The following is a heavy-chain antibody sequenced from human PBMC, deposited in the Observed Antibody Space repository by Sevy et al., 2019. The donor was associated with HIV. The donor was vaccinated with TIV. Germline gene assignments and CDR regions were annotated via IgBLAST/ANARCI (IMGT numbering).Heavy chain of an antibody. CDR2: SSYDGGNI. CDR3: ARDFYEFGDPRGLDY. J-gene: IGHJ4*02. Sequence: GGSLRLSCTASGFILGYYAMHWVRQAPGKGLEWVAVSSYDGGNIYYADSVQGRFTFSRDNSKNTLYLQMNSLRPDDTAMYYCARDFYEFGDPRGLDYWGQGVLVTVSS. D-gene: IGHD4-17*01. CDR1: GFILGYYA. V-gene: IGHV3-30-3*01.